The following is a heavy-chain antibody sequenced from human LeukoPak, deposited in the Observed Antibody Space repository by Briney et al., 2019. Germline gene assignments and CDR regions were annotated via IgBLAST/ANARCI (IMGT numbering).Heavy chain of an antibody. CDR1: GFTFTNFW. V-gene: IGHV3-7*04. CDR3: ARGDAFSGDH. CDR2: IHQEGNEN. Sequence: GGSLRLSCAVSGFTFTNFWMSWVRQAPGRGLEWVANIHQEGNENYHVESVKGRFTISRDNTKNLLFLQMNGLGVEDTAVYYCARGDAFSGDHWGQGTPVTVSS. J-gene: IGHJ4*02.